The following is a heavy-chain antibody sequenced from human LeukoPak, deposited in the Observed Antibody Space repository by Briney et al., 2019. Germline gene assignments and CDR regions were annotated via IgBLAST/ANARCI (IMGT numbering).Heavy chain of an antibody. V-gene: IGHV1-18*01. J-gene: IGHJ4*02. D-gene: IGHD3-22*01. CDR3: ARPYYDSSAPPYDY. Sequence: ASVKVSCKASGYTCTSYGISWVRQAPGQGLEWMGWISAYNGNTNYAQKLQGRVTMTTDTSTSTAYMELRSLRSDDTAVYYCARPYYDSSAPPYDYWGQGTLVTVSS. CDR1: GYTCTSYG. CDR2: ISAYNGNT.